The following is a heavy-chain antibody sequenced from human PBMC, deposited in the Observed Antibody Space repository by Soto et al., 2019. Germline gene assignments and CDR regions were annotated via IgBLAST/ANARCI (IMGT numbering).Heavy chain of an antibody. J-gene: IGHJ3*02. D-gene: IGHD5-18*01. CDR2: INHSGST. Sequence: SETLSLTCAVYGGSFSGYYWSWIRQPPGKGLEWIGEINHSGSTNYNPSLKSRVTISVDTSKNQFSLKRSSVTAADTAVYYCARVRIQLWLAFCAFDIWGQGTMVTVSS. CDR3: ARVRIQLWLAFCAFDI. CDR1: GGSFSGYY. V-gene: IGHV4-34*01.